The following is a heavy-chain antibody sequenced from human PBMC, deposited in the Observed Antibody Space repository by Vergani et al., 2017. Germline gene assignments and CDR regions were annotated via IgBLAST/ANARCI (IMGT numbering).Heavy chain of an antibody. Sequence: EVQLVQSGAEVKKPGESLKISCKGSGYSFTSYWIGWVRQMPGKGLEWMGIIYPGDSDTRYSPSFQGQVTISAEKSISTAYLQWSSLKASDTAMYYCARRTPRQFDWLSKWPDGFDYWGQGTLVTVSS. CDR2: IYPGDSDT. J-gene: IGHJ4*02. V-gene: IGHV5-51*01. CDR1: GYSFTSYW. CDR3: ARRTPRQFDWLSKWPDGFDY. D-gene: IGHD3-9*01.